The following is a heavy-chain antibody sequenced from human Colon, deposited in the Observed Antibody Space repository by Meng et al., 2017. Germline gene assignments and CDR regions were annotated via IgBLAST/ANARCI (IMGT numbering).Heavy chain of an antibody. V-gene: IGHV1-3*04. CDR3: ARDEID. CDR1: GYTFTTYK. CDR2: INTGNGDT. J-gene: IGHJ4*02. Sequence: QVQLVQSGAEVKKTGASGRIDCKASGYTFTTYKIHLVRQAPGQSLEWMSWINTGNGDTQYLQKFQGRVTLTGDMSTFTAYMDLYRLTSDDTAVYYCARDEIDWGQGTLVTVSS.